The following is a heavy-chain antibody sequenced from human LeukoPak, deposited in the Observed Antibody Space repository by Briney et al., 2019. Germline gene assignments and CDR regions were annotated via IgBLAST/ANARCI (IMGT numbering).Heavy chain of an antibody. CDR3: AGHRYYYGSGSYP. V-gene: IGHV4-59*01. D-gene: IGHD3-10*01. CDR2: IYYSGST. J-gene: IGHJ5*02. CDR1: GGSISSYY. Sequence: SETLSLTCTVSGGSISSYYWSWIRQPPGKGLEWSGYIYYSGSTNYTPSLNSRVSISVHTSKNQFSLKLSSVTAADTAVYYCAGHRYYYGSGSYPWGQGTLVTVSS.